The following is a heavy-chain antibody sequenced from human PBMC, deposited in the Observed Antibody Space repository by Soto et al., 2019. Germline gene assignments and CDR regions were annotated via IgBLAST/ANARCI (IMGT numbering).Heavy chain of an antibody. CDR1: GVSISSSDYY. J-gene: IGHJ4*02. D-gene: IGHD3-22*01. Sequence: PSETLSLTCTVSGVSISSSDYYWIWVRQPPGKGLELIGHIYYSGSTYYNPSLKGRVTISIDTSKNQFSLKLSSVTAADTAVYYCAREVHFYTGSGYSAPYFDYWGQGTLVTVSS. CDR2: IYYSGST. CDR3: AREVHFYTGSGYSAPYFDY. V-gene: IGHV4-30-4*01.